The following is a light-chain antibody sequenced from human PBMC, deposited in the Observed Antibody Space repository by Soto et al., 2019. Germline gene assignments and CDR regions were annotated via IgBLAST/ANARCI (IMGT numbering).Light chain of an antibody. CDR2: SNN. V-gene: IGLV1-44*01. J-gene: IGLJ3*02. CDR3: AAWDDSLNGPV. CDR1: SSNIGSNT. Sequence: QSVLTQPPSASGTPGQRVTISCSGSSSNIGSNTVNWYQQLPGTAPKLLIYSNNQRPSGVTDRFSGSKSGTSGSLAISGLQSEDEADYYCAAWDDSLNGPVFGGGTKLTVL.